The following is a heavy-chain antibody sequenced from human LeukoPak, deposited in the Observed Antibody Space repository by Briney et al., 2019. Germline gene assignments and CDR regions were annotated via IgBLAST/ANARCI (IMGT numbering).Heavy chain of an antibody. CDR3: ATREDILTGYDAFDI. J-gene: IGHJ3*02. CDR1: GYTFTSYG. V-gene: IGHV1-18*01. D-gene: IGHD3-9*01. Sequence: ASVKVSCKASGYTFTSYGISWVRQAPGQGLEWMGWISAYNGNTNYAQKLQGRVTMTTDTSTSTAYMELRSLRSDDTAVYYCATREDILTGYDAFDIWGQGTMVTVSS. CDR2: ISAYNGNT.